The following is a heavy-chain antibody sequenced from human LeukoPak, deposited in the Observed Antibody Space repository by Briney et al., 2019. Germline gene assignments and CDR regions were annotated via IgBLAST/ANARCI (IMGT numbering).Heavy chain of an antibody. D-gene: IGHD4-17*01. CDR1: GFTFSSYG. Sequence: TGGSLRLSCAASGFTFSSYGMHWVRQAPGKGLEWVAFIRYDGSNKYYADSVKGRFTISRDNSKNTLYLQMNSLRAEDTAVYYCAKDATDYEAFDYWGQGTLVTVSS. CDR3: AKDATDYEAFDY. J-gene: IGHJ4*02. CDR2: IRYDGSNK. V-gene: IGHV3-30*02.